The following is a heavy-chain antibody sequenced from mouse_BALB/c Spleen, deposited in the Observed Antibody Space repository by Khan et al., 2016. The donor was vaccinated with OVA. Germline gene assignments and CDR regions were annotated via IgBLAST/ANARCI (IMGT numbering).Heavy chain of an antibody. V-gene: IGHV1-4*01. CDR1: GYTFTSYT. D-gene: IGHD2-14*01. J-gene: IGHJ3*01. Sequence: QVQLKQSGAELVRPWPSLTMSCTASGYTFTSYTIHWLKRGPGRVLVWIGYFNPSNGYTNYNQNFKDKATLTEDKSSTTSYMQLSSLTSDDSAVYNCVRDGAFHRNDGWFAYWGQGTLVTVSA. CDR2: FNPSNGYT. CDR3: VRDGAFHRNDGWFAY.